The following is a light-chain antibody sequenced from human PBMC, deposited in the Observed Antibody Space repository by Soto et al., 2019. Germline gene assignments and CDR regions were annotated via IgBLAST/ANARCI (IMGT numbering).Light chain of an antibody. J-gene: IGLJ1*01. Sequence: QSALTQPASVSGSPGQSITISCTGTSSDVGGYNYVSWYQQHPGKAPKLMIYDVSNRPSGVSNRFSGSKSGNTASLTISGLQAEDEADYYCSSYTSSSDLYVFGTGTQLNVL. CDR2: DVS. CDR1: SSDVGGYNY. CDR3: SSYTSSSDLYV. V-gene: IGLV2-14*01.